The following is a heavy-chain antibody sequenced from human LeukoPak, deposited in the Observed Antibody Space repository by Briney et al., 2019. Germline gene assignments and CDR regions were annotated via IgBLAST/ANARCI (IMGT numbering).Heavy chain of an antibody. D-gene: IGHD3-16*02. J-gene: IGHJ3*02. V-gene: IGHV3-23*01. CDR2: ISGSGGST. CDR1: GFTFSNYA. CDR3: ALNGREVPSGAFDI. Sequence: PGGSLRLSCAASGFTFSNYAMSWVRQAPGKGLEWVSAISGSGGSTYYADSVKGWFTISRDNSKNTLYLQMNSLRAEDTAVYYCALNGREVPSGAFDIWGQGTMVTVSS.